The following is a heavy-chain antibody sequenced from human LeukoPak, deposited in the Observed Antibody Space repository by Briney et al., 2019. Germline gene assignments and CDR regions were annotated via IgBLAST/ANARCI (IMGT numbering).Heavy chain of an antibody. J-gene: IGHJ6*02. D-gene: IGHD3-16*02. Sequence: GRSLRLSCAASGFNFSRYGMDWVRPAPGKGLEGVAGIWYDGSNKYYAVSVKGRYTISRDNSKNTLYLQMISLRAEDTGVYYCARYYDYVWGSYRYCYCCMDVWGQGTTVTVSS. V-gene: IGHV3-33*07. CDR3: ARYYDYVWGSYRYCYCCMDV. CDR1: GFNFSRYG. CDR2: IWYDGSNK.